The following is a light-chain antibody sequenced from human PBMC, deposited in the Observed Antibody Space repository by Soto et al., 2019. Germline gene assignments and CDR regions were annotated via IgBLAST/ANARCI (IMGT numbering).Light chain of an antibody. V-gene: IGKV3-11*01. Sequence: EVVLTQSPATLSLSPGERATLSCRASQNIRTFLDWYQQKPGQAPRLLIYGASNRAPGIPARFSGSGSGTDFPLTISSLESEDFAVYYCQQHSHWPPWTFGQGTRVEI. CDR1: QNIRTF. CDR3: QQHSHWPPWT. CDR2: GAS. J-gene: IGKJ1*01.